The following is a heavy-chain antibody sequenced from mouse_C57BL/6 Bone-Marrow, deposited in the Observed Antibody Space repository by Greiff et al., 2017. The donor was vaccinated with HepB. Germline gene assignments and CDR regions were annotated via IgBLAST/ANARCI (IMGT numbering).Heavy chain of an antibody. CDR1: GYSITSGYY. V-gene: IGHV3-6*01. J-gene: IGHJ3*01. CDR3: ARDRNYYGRGFAY. CDR2: ISYDGSN. Sequence: EVQLQESGPGLVKPSQSLSLTCSVTGYSITSGYYWNWIRQFPGNTLEWMGYISYDGSNNYNPSLKNRISITRDTSKNQFFLKLNSVTTEDTATYYCARDRNYYGRGFAYWGQGTLVTVSA. D-gene: IGHD1-1*01.